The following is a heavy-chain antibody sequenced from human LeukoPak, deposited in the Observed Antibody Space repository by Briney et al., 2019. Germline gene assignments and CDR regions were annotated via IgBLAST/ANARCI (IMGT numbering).Heavy chain of an antibody. Sequence: PGGSLRLSCAASGFPFTIYAMSWVRQAPGKGLEWVSSISGSSTYYADFVKGRFTISRDTSKNTMDLQMNSLRAEDTAIYYCAKYRGFGDSYDSWGQGTLVTVSS. V-gene: IGHV3-23*01. D-gene: IGHD3-10*01. CDR3: AKYRGFGDSYDS. J-gene: IGHJ4*02. CDR1: GFPFTIYA. CDR2: ISGSST.